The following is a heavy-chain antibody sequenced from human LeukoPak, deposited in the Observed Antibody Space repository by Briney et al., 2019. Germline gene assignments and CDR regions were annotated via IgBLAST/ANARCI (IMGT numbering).Heavy chain of an antibody. Sequence: GGSLRLSCAASGFTVSSDYMSWVRQAPGKGLEWVSVIYSGGTTYYADSVKGRFTISRDNSKNTLYLQMNSLRAEDTAVYYCAREGYDSSGYYYSFAFDIWGQGTMVTVSS. CDR2: IYSGGTT. D-gene: IGHD3-22*01. V-gene: IGHV3-53*01. CDR1: GFTVSSDY. J-gene: IGHJ3*02. CDR3: AREGYDSSGYYYSFAFDI.